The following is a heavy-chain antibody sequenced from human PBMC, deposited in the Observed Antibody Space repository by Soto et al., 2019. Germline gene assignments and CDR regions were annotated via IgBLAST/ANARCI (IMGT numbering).Heavy chain of an antibody. J-gene: IGHJ5*02. V-gene: IGHV4-4*07. CDR2: IYIRGTT. CDR3: ARGMYKSGWNLDL. D-gene: IGHD6-19*01. Sequence: SETLSLTCSVSGASIRSYFWSWVRQPAGQGLEWIGHIYIRGTTSYNPSLEGRVTLSLDTSKNQVSLVVTSVTAADTAVYYCARGMYKSGWNLDLWGQGIVVTVSS. CDR1: GASIRSYF.